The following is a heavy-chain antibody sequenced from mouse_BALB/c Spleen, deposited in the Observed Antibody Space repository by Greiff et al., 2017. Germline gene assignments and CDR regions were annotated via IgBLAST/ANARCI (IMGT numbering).Heavy chain of an antibody. CDR2: IWGDGST. CDR3: ARGGANWAFAY. J-gene: IGHJ3*01. CDR1: GFSLTGYG. Sequence: VQVVESGPGLVAPSQSLSITCTVSGFSLTGYGVNWVRQPPGKGLEWLGMIWGDGSTDYNSALKSRLSISKDNSKSQVFLKMNSLQTDDTARYYCARGGANWAFAYWGQGTLVTVSA. V-gene: IGHV2-6-7*01. D-gene: IGHD4-1*01.